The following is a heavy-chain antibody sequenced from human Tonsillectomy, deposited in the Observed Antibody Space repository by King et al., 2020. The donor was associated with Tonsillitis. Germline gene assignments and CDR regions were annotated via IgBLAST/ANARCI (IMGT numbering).Heavy chain of an antibody. J-gene: IGHJ4*02. V-gene: IGHV3-72*01. D-gene: IGHD2-15*01. Sequence: VQLVESGGGLAQPGGSLRLSCAAAGFTFSDHYMDLVRQAPGKGLELVARIRNTANSYTTDYAASVKGRFTISRDDSEHSLYLQMNSLKIEDTAVYHCAKGYCTGGSCYSGDYWGQGTLVTVSS. CDR3: AKGYCTGGSCYSGDY. CDR1: GFTFSDHY. CDR2: IRNTANSYTT.